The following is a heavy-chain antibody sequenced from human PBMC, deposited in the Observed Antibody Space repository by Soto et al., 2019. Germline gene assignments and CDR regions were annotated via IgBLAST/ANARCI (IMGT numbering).Heavy chain of an antibody. D-gene: IGHD3-10*01. CDR2: IYNDGTYS. Sequence: GGSLRLSCAASGFIFKMYWMHWVRQSPGKGLVWISRIYNDGTYSDYADSVRGRFTISRDNVNDTLYLQMNNLRAEDSGLYYCTRGPRPISTGTGAYWGQGAQVTVSS. CDR1: GFIFKMYW. CDR3: TRGPRPISTGTGAY. V-gene: IGHV3-74*01. J-gene: IGHJ4*02.